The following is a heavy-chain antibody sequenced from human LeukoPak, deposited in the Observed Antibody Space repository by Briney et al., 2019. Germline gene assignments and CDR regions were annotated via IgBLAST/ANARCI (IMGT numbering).Heavy chain of an antibody. Sequence: GGSLRLSCAASGFTFRTYAMSWVRQAPGKGLEWVSIISDSGGSTYYADSVKGRFTMSRDNSKNTLYLQMNSLRAEDTAVYYCAKYEACTVTPAFGYWGQGTLVTVSS. V-gene: IGHV3-23*01. CDR1: GFTFRTYA. D-gene: IGHD4-17*01. J-gene: IGHJ4*02. CDR2: ISDSGGST. CDR3: AKYEACTVTPAFGY.